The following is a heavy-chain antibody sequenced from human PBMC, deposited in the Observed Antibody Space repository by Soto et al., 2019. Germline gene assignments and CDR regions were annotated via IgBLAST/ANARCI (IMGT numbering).Heavy chain of an antibody. V-gene: IGHV3-7*01. CDR3: ARGDTPMITGMDSFDI. Sequence: PGGSLRLSCAASGFTFSRYWMNWVLQAPGKWLEWVANIKQDGTEKNYVDSVKGRFTISRDNAKNSLYLQMDSLRAEDTAVYFCARGDTPMITGMDSFDIWGQGTLVTVSS. CDR1: GFTFSRYW. J-gene: IGHJ3*02. D-gene: IGHD5-18*01. CDR2: IKQDGTEK.